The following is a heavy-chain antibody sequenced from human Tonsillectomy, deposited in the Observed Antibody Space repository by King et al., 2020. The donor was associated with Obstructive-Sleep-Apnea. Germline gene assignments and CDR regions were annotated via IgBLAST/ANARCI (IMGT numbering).Heavy chain of an antibody. CDR3: ARDGVLRFLEWFRKYGMDV. Sequence: QVQLVESGAEVKKPGASVKVSCKASGYTFSSYGISWVRQAPGQGLEWMGWISAYNGNTNYAQKFQGRVTMTTDTSTSTASMELRSLRSDDTAVYYCARDGVLRFLEWFRKYGMDVWGQGTTVTVSS. V-gene: IGHV1-18*04. J-gene: IGHJ6*02. CDR1: GYTFSSYG. D-gene: IGHD3-3*01. CDR2: ISAYNGNT.